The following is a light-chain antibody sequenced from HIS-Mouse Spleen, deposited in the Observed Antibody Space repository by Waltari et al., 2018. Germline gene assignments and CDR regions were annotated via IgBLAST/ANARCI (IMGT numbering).Light chain of an antibody. Sequence: QSALTQPASVSGSPGQSITISCTGTSSDVGGYNYVSWYQQHPGKAPKLMIYEVSNRPSGVAIRFPGSKSGNTASLTISGLQAEDEADYYCSSYTSSSTWVFGGGTKLTVL. J-gene: IGLJ3*02. CDR2: EVS. V-gene: IGLV2-14*01. CDR3: SSYTSSSTWV. CDR1: SSDVGGYNY.